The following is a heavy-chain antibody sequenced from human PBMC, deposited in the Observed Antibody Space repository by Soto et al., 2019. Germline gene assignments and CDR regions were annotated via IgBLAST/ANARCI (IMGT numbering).Heavy chain of an antibody. CDR2: ISGSGGST. D-gene: IGHD2-21*02. CDR1: GFTFSSYA. Sequence: SLRLSCAASGFTFSSYAMSWVRQAPGKGLEWVSAISGSGGSTYYADSVKGRFTISRDNSKNTLYLQMNSLRAEDTAVYYCAKGMGVVVTAIFYGMDVWGQGTTVTVSS. V-gene: IGHV3-23*01. CDR3: AKGMGVVVTAIFYGMDV. J-gene: IGHJ6*02.